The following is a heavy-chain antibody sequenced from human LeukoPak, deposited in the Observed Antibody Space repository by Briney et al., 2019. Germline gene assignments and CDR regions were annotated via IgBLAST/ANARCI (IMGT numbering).Heavy chain of an antibody. J-gene: IGHJ4*02. CDR2: ISTGSSTI. CDR1: GFTFSSYS. Sequence: GGSLRLSCAASGFTFSSYSMNWVRQAPGKGLEWVSYISTGSSTIYYADSVKGRFTISRGNAKNSLYLQMNSLRDEDTAVYYCARDVERTGGTYYYGSGSPRGWGQGTLVTVSS. V-gene: IGHV3-48*02. CDR3: ARDVERTGGTYYYGSGSPRG. D-gene: IGHD3-10*01.